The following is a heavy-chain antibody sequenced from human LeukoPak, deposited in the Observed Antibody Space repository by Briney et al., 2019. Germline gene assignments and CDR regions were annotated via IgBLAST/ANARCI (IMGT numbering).Heavy chain of an antibody. J-gene: IGHJ4*02. Sequence: SVKVSCKASGGTFSSYAISWVRQAPGQGLEWMGGIIPIFGTANYAQKFQGRVTITADESTSTAYMELSSLRSGDTAVYYCARCQSSGSYYDLDYWGQGTLVTVSS. D-gene: IGHD1-26*01. CDR2: IIPIFGTA. V-gene: IGHV1-69*13. CDR3: ARCQSSGSYYDLDY. CDR1: GGTFSSYA.